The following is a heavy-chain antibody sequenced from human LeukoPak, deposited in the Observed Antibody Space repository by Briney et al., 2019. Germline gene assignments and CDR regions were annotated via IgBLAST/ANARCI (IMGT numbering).Heavy chain of an antibody. D-gene: IGHD2-15*01. J-gene: IGHJ4*02. CDR3: AKDRYCSGGSCYGGFDY. V-gene: IGHV3-7*05. CDR2: IKQDGSEK. CDR1: GFTFSSYA. Sequence: GGSLRLSCAASGFTFSSYAMSWVRQAPGKGLEWVANIKQDGSEKYYVDSVKGRFTISRDNAKNSLFLQMTSLRAEDTAVYYCAKDRYCSGGSCYGGFDYWGQGTLVTVSS.